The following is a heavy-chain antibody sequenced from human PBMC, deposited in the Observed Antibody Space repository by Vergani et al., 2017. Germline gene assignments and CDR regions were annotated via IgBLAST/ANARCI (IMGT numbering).Heavy chain of an antibody. Sequence: EVQLVQSGAEVKKPGESPKISCRGVGYRFSSSWIGWVRQRPGKGLEWMGIIFPDDSDTRYSPSFQGQVTVSADKSISTVYLQWNSLTASDTAMYYCASQTTLQRRFDIWGQGAQVTVSS. CDR3: ASQTTLQRRFDI. CDR2: IFPDDSDT. J-gene: IGHJ4*02. V-gene: IGHV5-51*01. D-gene: IGHD1-1*01. CDR1: GYRFSSSW.